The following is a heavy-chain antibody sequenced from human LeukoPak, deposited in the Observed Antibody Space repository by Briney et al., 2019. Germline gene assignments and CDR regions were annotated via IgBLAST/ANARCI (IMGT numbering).Heavy chain of an antibody. D-gene: IGHD3-22*01. Sequence: GESLKISCKGSGYSFTSYWIGWVRQMPGKGLEWMGIIYPGDSDTRYSRSFQGQVTISADKSISTAYLQWSSLKASDTAMYYCARGAEIAYDAFDIWGQGTMVTVSS. CDR2: IYPGDSDT. CDR1: GYSFTSYW. CDR3: ARGAEIAYDAFDI. V-gene: IGHV5-51*01. J-gene: IGHJ3*02.